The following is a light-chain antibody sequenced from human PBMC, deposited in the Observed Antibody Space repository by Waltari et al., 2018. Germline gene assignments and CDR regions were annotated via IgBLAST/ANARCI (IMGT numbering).Light chain of an antibody. Sequence: EIVMTQSPATLSVSPAETATLSCRASQSVSSNVAWYQKKPGQALKLLIYDASTRATSIPARVRGSGSGTEFTLTISSLQSEDFAFYYCQQYNRWPPITFGQGTRLEIK. CDR2: DAS. CDR3: QQYNRWPPIT. V-gene: IGKV3-15*01. CDR1: QSVSSN. J-gene: IGKJ5*01.